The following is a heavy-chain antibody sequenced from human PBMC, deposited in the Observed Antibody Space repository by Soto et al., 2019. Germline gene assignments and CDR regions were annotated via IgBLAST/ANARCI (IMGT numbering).Heavy chain of an antibody. Sequence: QVQLVQSGAEVKKPGASVKVSCKASGYTFTSYGISWVRQAPGQGLEWMGWISAYNDNTNYAQNLQGRLTMTTDTSTNTAYMELWSLISDDTAVYYCARERYSSGWPFDYWGQGTLVTVSS. CDR2: ISAYNDNT. CDR1: GYTFTSYG. V-gene: IGHV1-18*04. D-gene: IGHD6-19*01. CDR3: ARERYSSGWPFDY. J-gene: IGHJ4*02.